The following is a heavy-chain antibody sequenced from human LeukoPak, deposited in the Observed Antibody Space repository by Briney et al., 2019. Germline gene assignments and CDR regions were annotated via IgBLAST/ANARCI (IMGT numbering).Heavy chain of an antibody. V-gene: IGHV3-7*03. Sequence: GGSLRLSCAASGFTFSSYWMSWVRQAPGKGLEWVANIKQDGSEKYYVDSVKGRFTISRDNAKNSLYLQMNSLRAEDTAVYYCARGEQDRSSTSCYAYGYWGQGTLVTVSS. CDR2: IKQDGSEK. CDR3: ARGEQDRSSTSCYAYGY. D-gene: IGHD2-2*01. CDR1: GFTFSSYW. J-gene: IGHJ4*02.